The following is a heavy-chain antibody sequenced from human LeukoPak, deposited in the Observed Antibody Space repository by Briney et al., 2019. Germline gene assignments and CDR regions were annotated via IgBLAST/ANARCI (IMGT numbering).Heavy chain of an antibody. CDR1: GYSFTSYW. J-gene: IGHJ3*02. D-gene: IGHD2-2*01. CDR3: ARLAVVPVARGAFDI. V-gene: IGHV5-51*01. CDR2: IYPGDSDT. Sequence: HGESLKISCKGSGYSFTSYWIGWGRQMPGKGLEWMGIIYPGDSDTRYSPSFQGQVTISTDKSISTAYLQWSSLKTSDTAMYYCARLAVVPVARGAFDIWGQGTMVTVSS.